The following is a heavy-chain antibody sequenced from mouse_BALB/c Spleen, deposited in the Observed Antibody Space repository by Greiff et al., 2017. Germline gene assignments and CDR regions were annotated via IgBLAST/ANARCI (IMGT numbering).Heavy chain of an antibody. Sequence: QVQLQQPGSVLVRPGASVKLSCKASGYTFTSSWMHWAKQRPGQGLEWIGEILPGSGSTNYNEKFKGKATFTADTSSNTAYMQLSSLTSEDSAVYYCARRYYGIYDLFAYWGQGTLVTVSA. CDR1: GYTFTSSW. V-gene: IGHV1S130*01. J-gene: IGHJ3*01. CDR2: ILPGSGST. CDR3: ARRYYGIYDLFAY. D-gene: IGHD2-1*01.